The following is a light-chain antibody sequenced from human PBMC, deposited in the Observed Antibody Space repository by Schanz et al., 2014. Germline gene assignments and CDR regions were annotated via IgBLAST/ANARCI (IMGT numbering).Light chain of an antibody. J-gene: IGKJ4*01. CDR1: QSVSSSY. V-gene: IGKV3D-20*02. CDR3: QHRTNWPLT. Sequence: EIVLTQSPGTLSLSPGERATLSCRASQSVSSSYLAWYQQKTGQAPRLLIYGATSRATGIPDRFSGSGSGTDFTLTISSLEPEDFAVYYCQHRTNWPLTFGGGTKVEIK. CDR2: GAT.